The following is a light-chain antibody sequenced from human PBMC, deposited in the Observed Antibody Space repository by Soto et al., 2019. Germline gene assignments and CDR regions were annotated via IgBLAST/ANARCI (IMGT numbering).Light chain of an antibody. V-gene: IGKV3-20*01. CDR2: DAS. Sequence: EIVLTQSPGTLSLSPGERATLYCRASPSVTRTSLAWYQQKPGQAPRLLIYDASTRASDIPDTFSGSGSGTDFTLTISRLEPEDFAVYYCQQYGSSPVTFGQGTKVEIK. CDR1: PSVTRTS. CDR3: QQYGSSPVT. J-gene: IGKJ1*01.